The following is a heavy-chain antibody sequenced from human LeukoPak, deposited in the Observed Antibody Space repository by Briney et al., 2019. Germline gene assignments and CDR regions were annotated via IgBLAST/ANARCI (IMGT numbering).Heavy chain of an antibody. CDR1: GGTFSSYT. V-gene: IGHV1-69*02. CDR3: ASPIVVVPAANDYYGMDV. Sequence: SVKVSCKASGGTFSSYTISWVRQAPGQGLEWMGRIIPILGIANYAQEFQGRVTITADKSTSTAYMELSSLRSEDTAVYYCASPIVVVPAANDYYGMDVWGQGTTVTVSS. CDR2: IIPILGIA. J-gene: IGHJ6*02. D-gene: IGHD2-2*01.